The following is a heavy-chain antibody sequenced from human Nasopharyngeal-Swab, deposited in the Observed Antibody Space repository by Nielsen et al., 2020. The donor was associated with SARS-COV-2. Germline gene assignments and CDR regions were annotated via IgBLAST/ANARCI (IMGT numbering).Heavy chain of an antibody. Sequence: SLKISCAASGFTFDDYAMHLVRPAPGKGLEWVSGIRWNSGSIGYADSVKGRFTISRDNAKNSLYLQMNSLRAEDTALYYCAKDASIDFWSGYVAYGMDVWGQGTTVTVSS. CDR3: AKDASIDFWSGYVAYGMDV. J-gene: IGHJ6*02. CDR1: GFTFDDYA. V-gene: IGHV3-9*01. D-gene: IGHD3-3*01. CDR2: IRWNSGSI.